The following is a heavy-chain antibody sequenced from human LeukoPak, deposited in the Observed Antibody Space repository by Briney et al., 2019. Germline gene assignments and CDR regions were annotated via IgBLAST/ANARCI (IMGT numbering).Heavy chain of an antibody. CDR3: ARDQFRYGSGSYYNAPPYGMDV. D-gene: IGHD3-10*01. V-gene: IGHV3-11*01. CDR2: ISSSGSTI. CDR1: GFTFSDYY. Sequence: AGGSLRLSCAASGFTFSDYYMSWIRQAPGKGLEWVSYISSSGSTIYYADSVKGRFTISRDNAKNSLYLQMNSLRAEDTAVYYCARDQFRYGSGSYYNAPPYGMDVWGQGTTVTVSS. J-gene: IGHJ6*02.